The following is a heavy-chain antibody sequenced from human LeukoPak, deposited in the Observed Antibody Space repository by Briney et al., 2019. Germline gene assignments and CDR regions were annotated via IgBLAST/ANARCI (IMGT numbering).Heavy chain of an antibody. V-gene: IGHV3-11*01. J-gene: IGHJ6*02. CDR3: ALGTINKDYYFGMDV. D-gene: IGHD2-8*01. CDR2: ISNSGSTV. Sequence: GGSLRLSCAASGFTFSDYYMTWLRQAPGKGLEWLSYISNSGSTVFYADSVKGRFTVSRDNAKRSLYLQIESLRDDDTAVYHCALGTINKDYYFGMDVWGQGTTVTVSS. CDR1: GFTFSDYY.